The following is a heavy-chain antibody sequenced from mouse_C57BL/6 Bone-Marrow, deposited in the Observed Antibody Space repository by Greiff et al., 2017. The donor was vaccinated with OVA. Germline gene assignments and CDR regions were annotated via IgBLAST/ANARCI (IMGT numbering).Heavy chain of an antibody. V-gene: IGHV5-17*01. J-gene: IGHJ1*03. CDR3: ARRADYYGSRYDWYFDV. Sequence: EVKLMESGGGLVKPGGSLKLSCAASGFIFSDYGMHWVRQAPEKGLEWVAYLSSGSSTISRDNAKNTLFLQMTSLRSEDTAMYYCARRADYYGSRYDWYFDVWGTGTTVTVSS. D-gene: IGHD1-1*01. CDR2: LSSGSS. CDR1: GFIFSDYG.